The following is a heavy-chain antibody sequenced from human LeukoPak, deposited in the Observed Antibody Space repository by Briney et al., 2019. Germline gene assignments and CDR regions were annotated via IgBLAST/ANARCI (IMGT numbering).Heavy chain of an antibody. Sequence: GGSLGLSCAASGFTFSSYWMHRVRQAPGKGLVWVSHIDTDGSSTTYADSVKGRFTISRDNAKNTLYLQMNSLRVEDTAVYYCARGWWGVDYWGQGTLVTVSS. V-gene: IGHV3-74*01. D-gene: IGHD2-8*02. CDR2: IDTDGSST. CDR1: GFTFSSYW. CDR3: ARGWWGVDY. J-gene: IGHJ4*02.